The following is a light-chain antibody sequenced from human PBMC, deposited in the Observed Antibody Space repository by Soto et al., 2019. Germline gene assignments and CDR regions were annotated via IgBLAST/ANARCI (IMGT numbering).Light chain of an antibody. CDR2: GAS. J-gene: IGKJ1*01. CDR3: QQNDSSPSWT. CDR1: QSFSSNY. V-gene: IGKV3-20*01. Sequence: IVLTQSPGTRSLSPGERATLSCRASQSFSSNYLAWYQQKPGQGPRLLIFGASSRATGIADRFRGSGSGTDFTRTISRLDPEDFAVYYCQQNDSSPSWTFGQGTKVDIK.